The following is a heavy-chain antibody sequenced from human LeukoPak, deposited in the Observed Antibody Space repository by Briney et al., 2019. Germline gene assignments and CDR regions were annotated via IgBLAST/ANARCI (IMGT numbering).Heavy chain of an antibody. CDR1: GYIFTSYW. V-gene: IGHV5-51*01. CDR2: IYPGDSDT. CDR3: ARQGYSSSWPDY. Sequence: GESLQISCKGSGYIFTSYWIGWVRQLPGKGLEGMGIIYPGDSDTRYSPSFQGQVTISADKSISTAYLQWSSLKASDTAMYYCARQGYSSSWPDYWGQGTLVTVSS. D-gene: IGHD6-13*01. J-gene: IGHJ4*02.